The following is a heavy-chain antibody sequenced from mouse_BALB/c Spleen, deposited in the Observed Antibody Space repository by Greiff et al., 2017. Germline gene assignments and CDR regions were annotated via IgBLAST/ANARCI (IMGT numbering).Heavy chain of an antibody. Sequence: VQLQQSGAELVRPGASVKLSCTASGFNFKDYYMHWVQQRPEQGLEWIGWIDPENGDTEYAPEFQGKATMTADTSSNTAYLQLSNLTSEDTAVYYCNAETAGATYAMDYWGQGTSVTVSS. D-gene: IGHD3-2*01. CDR1: GFNFKDYY. V-gene: IGHV14-4*02. CDR3: NAETAGATYAMDY. J-gene: IGHJ4*01. CDR2: IDPENGDT.